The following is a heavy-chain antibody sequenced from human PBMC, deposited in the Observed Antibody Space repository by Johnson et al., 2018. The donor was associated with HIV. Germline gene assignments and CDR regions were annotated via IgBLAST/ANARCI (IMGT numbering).Heavy chain of an antibody. Sequence: VQLVESGGGVVQPGRSLRLSCAASGFTFSSNAMHWVRQAPGKGLEWVAVISYDGSNKYYADYVKGRFTISRDNSKNTLYLQRNSLRAGDTAVYYCAREVGSWYSSSSGAFDIWGQGTMVTVSS. CDR2: ISYDGSNK. V-gene: IGHV3-30*07. D-gene: IGHD6-6*01. J-gene: IGHJ3*02. CDR3: AREVGSWYSSSSGAFDI. CDR1: GFTFSSNA.